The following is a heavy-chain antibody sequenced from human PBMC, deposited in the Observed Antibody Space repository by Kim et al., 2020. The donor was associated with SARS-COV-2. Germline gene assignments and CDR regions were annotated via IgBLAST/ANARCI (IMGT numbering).Heavy chain of an antibody. CDR3: AKILSTVTTYYYGMDV. J-gene: IGHJ6*02. V-gene: IGHV3-23*01. CDR1: GFTFSTYP. CDR2: ISGSGDST. Sequence: GGSLSLSCAASGFTFSTYPMNWVRQAPGKGLEWVSGISGSGDSTYYRDSVKGRFTISRDNSKNTLDLQMNSLRAEDTAVYYCAKILSTVTTYYYGMDVWGQGTTVTVSS. D-gene: IGHD4-17*01.